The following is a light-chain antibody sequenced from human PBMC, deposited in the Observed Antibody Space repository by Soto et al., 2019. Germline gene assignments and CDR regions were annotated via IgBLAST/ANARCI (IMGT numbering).Light chain of an antibody. J-gene: IGKJ5*01. CDR1: QSVSRY. Sequence: EIVLTQSPGTLSLSPGDRATLACRASQSVSRYLAWYQQKPGQAPRLLIHGASNRAAGIPARFSGSGSGTDFTLTISSLEPEDFAVYYCQQRSNWPPSTFGQGTRLEI. V-gene: IGKV3-11*01. CDR3: QQRSNWPPST. CDR2: GAS.